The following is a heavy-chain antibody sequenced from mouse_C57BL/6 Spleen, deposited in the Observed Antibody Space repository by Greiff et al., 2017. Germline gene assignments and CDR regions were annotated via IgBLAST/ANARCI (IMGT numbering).Heavy chain of an antibody. D-gene: IGHD1-1*01. Sequence: EVKVVESGGGLVKPGGSLKLSCAASGFTFSDYGMHWVRQAPEKGLEWVAYISSGSSTIYYADTVKGRFTISRDNAKNTLFLQMTSLRSEDTAMYYCARSPLWYGSSYDYFDYWGQGTTLTVSS. V-gene: IGHV5-17*01. CDR2: ISSGSSTI. CDR1: GFTFSDYG. CDR3: ARSPLWYGSSYDYFDY. J-gene: IGHJ2*01.